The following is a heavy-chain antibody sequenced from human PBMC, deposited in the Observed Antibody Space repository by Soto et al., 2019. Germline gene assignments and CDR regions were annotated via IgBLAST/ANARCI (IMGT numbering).Heavy chain of an antibody. J-gene: IGHJ4*02. CDR3: RTVGATTDSFDY. CDR1: GYTFTGYY. Sequence: ASVKGSCKASGYTFTGYYMHWVRQAPGQGLEWMGWINPNSGGTNYAQKFQGRVTMARDTSISTAYMELSRLRSDDTAVYYCRTVGATTDSFDYWGQGTLVTLPP. V-gene: IGHV1-2*02. D-gene: IGHD1-26*01. CDR2: INPNSGGT.